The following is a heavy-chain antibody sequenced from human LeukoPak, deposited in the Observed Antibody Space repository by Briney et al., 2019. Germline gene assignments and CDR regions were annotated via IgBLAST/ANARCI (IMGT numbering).Heavy chain of an antibody. CDR1: GFTFSRYG. V-gene: IGHV3-23*01. Sequence: TGRSLRLSCAASGFTFSRYGMHWVRQAPGKGLEWVSAISGSGGSTYYADSVKGRFTISRDNSKNTLYLQMNSLRAEDTAVYYCAKDSSVYGSGIIDYWGQGTLVTVSS. CDR2: ISGSGGST. CDR3: AKDSSVYGSGIIDY. J-gene: IGHJ4*02. D-gene: IGHD3-10*01.